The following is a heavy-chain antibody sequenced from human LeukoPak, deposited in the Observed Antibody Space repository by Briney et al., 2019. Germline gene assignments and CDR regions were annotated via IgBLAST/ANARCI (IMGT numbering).Heavy chain of an antibody. Sequence: AGGSLRLSCAASGFTFDDYAMHRVRQAPGKGLEWVSGIRGNSGSIVYADSVKGRFTISRDNAKNSLYLQMNSLRAEDTALYYCPKDSHWSGLFDIWGQGTMVTVSS. V-gene: IGHV3-9*01. CDR1: GFTFDDYA. D-gene: IGHD2-8*02. J-gene: IGHJ3*02. CDR3: PKDSHWSGLFDI. CDR2: IRGNSGSI.